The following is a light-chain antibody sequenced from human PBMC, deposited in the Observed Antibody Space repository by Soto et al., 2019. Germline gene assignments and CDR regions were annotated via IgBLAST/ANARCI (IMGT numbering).Light chain of an antibody. Sequence: EIVLTQSPATLSLSPGERVTLSCRASQSVGSYLAWYQQKPGQTPRLLIYDASNRATGIPARFSGSGSGTDFTLTISSLEAEDFAVYYWQHRNYWPPGATFGGGTKVEIK. CDR2: DAS. V-gene: IGKV3-11*01. CDR1: QSVGSY. CDR3: QHRNYWPPGAT. J-gene: IGKJ4*01.